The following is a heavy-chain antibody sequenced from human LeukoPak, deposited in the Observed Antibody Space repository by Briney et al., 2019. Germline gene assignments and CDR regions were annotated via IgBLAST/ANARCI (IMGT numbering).Heavy chain of an antibody. Sequence: SETLSLTCTVSGGSISSYYWSWIRQPAGKGLEWIGRIYTSGSTNYNPSLKSRVTISVDTSKNQFSLKLGSVTAADTAVYYCASRYCGGDCYSIGAFDIWGQGTMVTVSS. CDR1: GGSISSYY. J-gene: IGHJ3*02. V-gene: IGHV4-4*07. CDR2: IYTSGST. CDR3: ASRYCGGDCYSIGAFDI. D-gene: IGHD2-21*02.